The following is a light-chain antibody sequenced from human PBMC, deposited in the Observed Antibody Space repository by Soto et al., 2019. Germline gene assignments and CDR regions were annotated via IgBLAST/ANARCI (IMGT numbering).Light chain of an antibody. CDR3: QQYDREPLT. CDR2: ATS. J-gene: IGKJ2*01. V-gene: IGKV3-20*01. CDR1: HRGTSNY. Sequence: SRSPAPVSVSPAERATFSCRTSHRGTSNYLAWYQKKPKQAPKLLIYATSSRETGIPERFSGSGSGANFSLTISRLEPEDFAVYYCQQYDREPLTFGEGTKVDI.